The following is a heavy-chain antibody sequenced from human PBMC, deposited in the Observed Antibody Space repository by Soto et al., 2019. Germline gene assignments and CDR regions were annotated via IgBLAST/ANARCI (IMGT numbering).Heavy chain of an antibody. CDR3: ARDRGGSRPYYFDY. J-gene: IGHJ4*02. Sequence: EVQLLESGGGLVQPGGSLRLSCAASGFTFSSYAMSWVRQAPGEGLEWVAGMSASGGSTYNADSVKGRFTISRDNSKNTLHLQMTRLRAEDTAVYYCARDRGGSRPYYFDYWGQGTLVTVSS. D-gene: IGHD2-15*01. V-gene: IGHV3-23*01. CDR1: GFTFSSYA. CDR2: MSASGGST.